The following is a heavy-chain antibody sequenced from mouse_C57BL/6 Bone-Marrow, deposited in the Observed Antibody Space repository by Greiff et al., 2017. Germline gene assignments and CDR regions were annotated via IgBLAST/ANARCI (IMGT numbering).Heavy chain of an antibody. CDR2: IHPSDSDT. CDR3: AITRGLTGSFAY. J-gene: IGHJ3*01. D-gene: IGHD4-1*01. V-gene: IGHV1-74*01. CDR1: GYTFTSYW. Sequence: VQLQQPGAELVKPGASVKVSCKASGYTFTSYWMHWVKQRPGQGLEWIGRIHPSDSDTNYNQKFKGKATLTVDKSSSTAYMQLSSLTSEDSAVYYCAITRGLTGSFAYWGQGTLVTVSA.